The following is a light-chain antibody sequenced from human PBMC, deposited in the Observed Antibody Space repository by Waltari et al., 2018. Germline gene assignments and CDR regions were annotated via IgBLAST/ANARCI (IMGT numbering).Light chain of an antibody. CDR1: RSDVGGYNY. Sequence: QSALAQPPSASGSPGQSVTLSCTGTRSDVGGYNYVSWYQQHPGKAPKLMIYEVSKRPSGVPDRFSGSKSGNTASLTVSGLQAEDEAAYYCSSYAGSNFVVFGGGTKVTVL. J-gene: IGLJ2*01. V-gene: IGLV2-8*01. CDR3: SSYAGSNFVV. CDR2: EVS.